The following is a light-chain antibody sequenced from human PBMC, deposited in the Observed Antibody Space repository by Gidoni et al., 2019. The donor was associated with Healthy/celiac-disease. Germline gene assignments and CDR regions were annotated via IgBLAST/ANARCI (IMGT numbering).Light chain of an antibody. J-gene: IGLJ3*02. V-gene: IGLV3-1*01. Sequence: SYELTQPPSVSVSPGQTASITCSGDKLGAKYACWYQQKPGQSPVLVIYQDSKRPSGIPERFSGSNSGNTATLTISGTQAMDEADYYCQAWDRGWVFGGGTKLTVL. CDR3: QAWDRGWV. CDR1: KLGAKY. CDR2: QDS.